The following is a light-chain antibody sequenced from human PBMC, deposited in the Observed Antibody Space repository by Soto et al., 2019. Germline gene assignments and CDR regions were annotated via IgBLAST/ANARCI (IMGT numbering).Light chain of an antibody. V-gene: IGKV3-11*01. CDR1: QGINNY. J-gene: IGKJ1*01. CDR2: DAS. CDR3: QQRDNWPRT. Sequence: DIVLTQSPATLSLSPGERATLSCRASQGINNYLAWYQQRPGRAPRLLISDASSRATGIPARFSGSGSGSDFTLTISSLELEDFAVYYCQQRDNWPRTFGQGTRWNSN.